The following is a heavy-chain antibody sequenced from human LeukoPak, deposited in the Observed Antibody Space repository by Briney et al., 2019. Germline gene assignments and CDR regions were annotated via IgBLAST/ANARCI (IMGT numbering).Heavy chain of an antibody. CDR2: IYTSGST. D-gene: IGHD5-18*01. CDR3: ARDMRTATSYNWFDP. Sequence: SETLSLTCTVSDDSIAGYSWSWIRQPAGKGLEWIGRIYTSGSTNYNPSLKSRITISVDTSKNQFSLKLSSVTAADTAVYYCARDMRTATSYNWFDPWGQGTLVTVSS. CDR1: DDSIAGYS. V-gene: IGHV4-4*07. J-gene: IGHJ5*02.